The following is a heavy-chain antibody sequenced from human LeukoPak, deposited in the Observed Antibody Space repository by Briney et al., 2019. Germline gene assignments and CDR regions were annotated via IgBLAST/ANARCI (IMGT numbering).Heavy chain of an antibody. CDR2: INHSGST. V-gene: IGHV4-34*01. Sequence: PSETLSLTCAVYGGSFSGYYWSWIRQPPGKGLEWIGEINHSGSTNYNPSLKSRVTISVDKSKNQFSLKLSSVTAADTAVYYCARFNSGGSFRPWGQGTLVTVSS. CDR3: ARFNSGGSFRP. D-gene: IGHD6-19*01. J-gene: IGHJ5*02. CDR1: GGSFSGYY.